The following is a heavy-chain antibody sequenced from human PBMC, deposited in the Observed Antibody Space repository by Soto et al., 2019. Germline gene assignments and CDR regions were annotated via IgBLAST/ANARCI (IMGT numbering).Heavy chain of an antibody. CDR1: GSTFSSYA. V-gene: IGHV3-23*01. D-gene: IGHD3-22*01. Sequence: GGSLRLSCAASGSTFSSYAMSWVRQAPGKGLEWVSAISGSGGSTYYADSVKGRFTISRDNSKNSLYLQMNSLRDEDTAVYYCAIMTWLHSAMDVWGQGTTVTVSS. CDR3: AIMTWLHSAMDV. CDR2: ISGSGGST. J-gene: IGHJ6*02.